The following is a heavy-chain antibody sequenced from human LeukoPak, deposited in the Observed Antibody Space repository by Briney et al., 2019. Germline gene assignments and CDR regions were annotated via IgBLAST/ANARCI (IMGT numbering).Heavy chain of an antibody. CDR1: GFTFSNAW. V-gene: IGHV3-15*01. CDR3: TTRIAAAGRPGY. CDR2: IKSKTDGGTT. J-gene: IGHJ4*02. Sequence: GGSLRLSCAASGFTFSNAWMSWVRQAPGKGLEWVGRIKSKTDGGTTDYAAPVKGRFTISRDDSKNTLYLQVNSLKTEDTAVYYCTTRIAAAGRPGYWGQGTLVTVSS. D-gene: IGHD6-13*01.